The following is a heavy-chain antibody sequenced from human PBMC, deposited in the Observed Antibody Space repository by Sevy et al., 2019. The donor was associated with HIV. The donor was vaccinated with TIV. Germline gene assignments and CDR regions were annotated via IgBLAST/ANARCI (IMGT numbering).Heavy chain of an antibody. J-gene: IGHJ4*02. D-gene: IGHD3-22*01. V-gene: IGHV3-30*18. CDR2: ISSDGNNK. CDR3: AKPLYFNDGNGYYLDY. Sequence: GGSLRLSCAASGFTFSTYAMHWVRQAPGKGLEWVAIISSDGNNKFYADSVKGLFTISRDNSKNTLYLQMNSLRAEDTAIYYCAKPLYFNDGNGYYLDYWGQGTLVTVSS. CDR1: GFTFSTYA.